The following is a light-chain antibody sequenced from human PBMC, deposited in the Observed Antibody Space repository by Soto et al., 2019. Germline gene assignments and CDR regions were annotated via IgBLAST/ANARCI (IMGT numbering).Light chain of an antibody. J-gene: IGLJ2*01. CDR3: SSYTGRNTPVV. V-gene: IGLV2-14*01. CDR2: DVS. CDR1: SSDVGGYNY. Sequence: QSALTQPASVSGSPGQSITISCTGTSSDVGGYNYVSWYQQHPGKAPNLIIFDVSNRPSGVSNRFSGSKSGNSAPLTISGLQAEDEADYYCSSYTGRNTPVVFGGGTKLTVL.